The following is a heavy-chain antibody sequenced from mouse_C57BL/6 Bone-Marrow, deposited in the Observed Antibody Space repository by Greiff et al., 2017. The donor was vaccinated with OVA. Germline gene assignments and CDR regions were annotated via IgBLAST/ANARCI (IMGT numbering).Heavy chain of an antibody. J-gene: IGHJ1*03. Sequence: EVKLQQSGPELVKPGASVKISCKASGYTFTDYYMNWVKQSHGKSLEWIGDINPNNGGTSYNQKFKGKATLTVAKSSRTAYMALRSLTSADSAVFYCARNGYWYCDVGGTGTTVTVAA. CDR2: INPNNGGT. V-gene: IGHV1-26*01. CDR3: ARNGYWYCDV. CDR1: GYTFTDYY. D-gene: IGHD1-1*01.